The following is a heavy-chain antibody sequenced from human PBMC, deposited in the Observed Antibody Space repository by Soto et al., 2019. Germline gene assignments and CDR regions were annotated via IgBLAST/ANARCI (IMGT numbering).Heavy chain of an antibody. Sequence: SETLSLTCAVSGGSISSSNWWSSARQPPGKGLEWIGEIYHSGSTNYNPSLKSRVTISVDKSKNQFSLKLSSVTAADTAVYYCARDGGRISSPPSYSSYGMDVCGKGTTGTVCS. CDR2: IYHSGST. CDR1: GGSISSSNW. D-gene: IGHD2-15*01. CDR3: ARDGGRISSPPSYSSYGMDV. V-gene: IGHV4-4*02. J-gene: IGHJ6*04.